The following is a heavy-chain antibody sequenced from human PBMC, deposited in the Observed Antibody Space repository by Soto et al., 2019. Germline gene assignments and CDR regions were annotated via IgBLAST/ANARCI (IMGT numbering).Heavy chain of an antibody. CDR1: GYTFTSYY. D-gene: IGHD3-16*01. Sequence: SVKVSCKASGYTFTSYYMHWVRQAPGQGLGWMGRIIPILGITNYAQKFQGRVTISADKSTSTAYMELSSLRSEDTAVYYCARDMRDGSNAHLDFWGQGTLVTVSS. J-gene: IGHJ4*02. V-gene: IGHV1-69*04. CDR3: ARDMRDGSNAHLDF. CDR2: IIPILGIT.